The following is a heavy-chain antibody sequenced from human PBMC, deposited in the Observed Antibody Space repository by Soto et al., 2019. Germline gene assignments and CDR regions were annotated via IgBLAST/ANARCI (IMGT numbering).Heavy chain of an antibody. CDR3: AAGGGLPRYY. Sequence: QLQLQESGSGLVKPSQTLSLTCAVSGGSISSGGYSWSWIRQPPGKGLEWIGYIYHSGSTYYNPPLKSRVTIPVDRSKNQFALKLSSVTAADTAVYYCAAGGGLPRYYWGQGTLVTVSS. CDR1: GGSISSGGYS. J-gene: IGHJ4*02. V-gene: IGHV4-30-2*01. CDR2: IYHSGST. D-gene: IGHD5-12*01.